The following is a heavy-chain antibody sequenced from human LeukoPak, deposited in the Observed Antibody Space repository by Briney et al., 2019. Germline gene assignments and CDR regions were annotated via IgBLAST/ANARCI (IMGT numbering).Heavy chain of an antibody. J-gene: IGHJ4*02. CDR2: ISGSGGST. D-gene: IGHD3-3*01. CDR1: GFTLSSYA. V-gene: IGHV3-23*01. CDR3: AKEVYGYYLCGIDY. Sequence: GGSLRLSCAASGFTLSSYAMSWVRQAPGKGLEWVSAISGSGGSTYYADSVKGRFTISRDNSKNTLYLQMNSLRAEGTAVYYCAKEVYGYYLCGIDYWGQGTLVTVSS.